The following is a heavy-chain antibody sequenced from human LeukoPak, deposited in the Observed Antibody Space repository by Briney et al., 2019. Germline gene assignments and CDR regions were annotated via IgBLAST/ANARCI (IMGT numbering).Heavy chain of an antibody. J-gene: IGHJ3*02. CDR2: ISTSSIYI. CDR3: ARGRDGYNLVDAFDI. Sequence: PGGSLRLSCAASGFTFSNYRMNWVRQAPGKGLEWVSSISTSSIYIYYADSLKGRFTISRDNAKNSLYLQMNSLRAEDTAVYYCARGRDGYNLVDAFDIWGQGIMVTVSS. CDR1: GFTFSNYR. V-gene: IGHV3-21*01. D-gene: IGHD5-24*01.